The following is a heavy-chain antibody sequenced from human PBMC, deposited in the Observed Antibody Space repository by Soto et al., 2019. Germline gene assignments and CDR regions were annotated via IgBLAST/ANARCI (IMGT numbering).Heavy chain of an antibody. V-gene: IGHV3-74*01. CDR1: GYTFSDFL. Sequence: VQLVESGGGLVQPGGSLRLSCAASGYTFSDFLMHWVRQVPGKGLVWVSRINSDGSTTDYADSVKGRFTISRDNAKNTLYLPMNNLRAEDTAVYYCARDGWAVAENWGRGTLVTVSS. D-gene: IGHD6-19*01. CDR2: INSDGSTT. CDR3: ARDGWAVAEN. J-gene: IGHJ4*02.